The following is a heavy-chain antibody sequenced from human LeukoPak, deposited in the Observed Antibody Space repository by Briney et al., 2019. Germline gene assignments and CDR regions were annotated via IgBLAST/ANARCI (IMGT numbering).Heavy chain of an antibody. CDR1: GFTFSNAW. CDR2: IRSKAYGGTI. V-gene: IGHV3-49*04. D-gene: IGHD2-2*01. CDR3: SRASYCSRASCPMWAGY. J-gene: IGHJ4*02. Sequence: GGSLRLSCATSGFTFSNAWMNWVRQAPGKGLEWVGFIRSKAYGGTIEYAASVKGRFTISRDDSRSVAYLQVNSLKTEDTAIYYCSRASYCSRASCPMWAGYWGQGTLVTVSS.